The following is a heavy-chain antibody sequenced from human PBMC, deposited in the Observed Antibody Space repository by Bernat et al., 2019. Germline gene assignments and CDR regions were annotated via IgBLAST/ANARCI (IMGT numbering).Heavy chain of an antibody. Sequence: EVQLVESGGGLIQPGGSLRLSCEASGFTVSGNYMSWVRQAPGKGLEWVSVLDSDTTTYYADSVKGRFTISRDDSKNTVYLQMNSLRAEDTAVYYCARSAPSHYENYWYPLHLDYWGQGTLVTVSS. J-gene: IGHJ4*02. CDR3: ARSAPSHYENYWYPLHLDY. CDR2: LDSDTTT. V-gene: IGHV3-66*01. CDR1: GFTVSGNY. D-gene: IGHD1-7*01.